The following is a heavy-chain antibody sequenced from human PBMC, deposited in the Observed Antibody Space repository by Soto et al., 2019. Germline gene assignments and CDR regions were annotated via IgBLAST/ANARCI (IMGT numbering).Heavy chain of an antibody. CDR1: GFTFSDYY. J-gene: IGHJ4*02. Sequence: GGSLRFSCAASGFTFSDYYMSWIRQAPGKGLEWGSYISSSSSYTNYADSVKGRFTISRDNAKSSLYLQMNSLRAEDTALYYCARDPGVAAREYWGQGTLVPVSS. D-gene: IGHD3-3*01. CDR3: ARDPGVAAREY. CDR2: ISSSSSYT. V-gene: IGHV3-11*06.